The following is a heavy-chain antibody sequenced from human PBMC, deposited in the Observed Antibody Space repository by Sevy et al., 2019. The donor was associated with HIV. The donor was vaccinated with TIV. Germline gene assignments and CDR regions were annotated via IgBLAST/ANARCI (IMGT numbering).Heavy chain of an antibody. CDR3: ARQYYGSGAYYNSFCDN. Sequence: GESLKISCKGSGYKFTSYWIGWVRQMPGKGLEWMGIIYPGDSDTRDSPSFQGLVTISADKSTNTAYLQWSSLKASDSAMYYCARQYYGSGAYYNSFCDNWGQGTLVTASS. CDR2: IYPGDSDT. V-gene: IGHV5-51*01. D-gene: IGHD3-10*01. CDR1: GYKFTSYW. J-gene: IGHJ1*01.